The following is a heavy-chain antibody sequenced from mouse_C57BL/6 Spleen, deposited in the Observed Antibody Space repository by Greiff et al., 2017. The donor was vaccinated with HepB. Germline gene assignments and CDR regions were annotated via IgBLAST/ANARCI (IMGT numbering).Heavy chain of an antibody. Sequence: EVQVVESGGGLVKPGGSLKLSCAASGFTFSDYGMHWVRQAPEKGLEWVAYISSGSSTIYYADTVKGRFTISRDNAKNTLFLQMTSLRSEDTAMYYCARNIYYYGSSYGYFDYWGQGTTLTVSS. D-gene: IGHD1-1*01. CDR3: ARNIYYYGSSYGYFDY. CDR2: ISSGSSTI. V-gene: IGHV5-17*01. CDR1: GFTFSDYG. J-gene: IGHJ2*01.